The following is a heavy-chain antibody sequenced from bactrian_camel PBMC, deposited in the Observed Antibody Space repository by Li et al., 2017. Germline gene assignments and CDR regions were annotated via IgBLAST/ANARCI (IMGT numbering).Heavy chain of an antibody. D-gene: IGHD6*01. Sequence: VQLVESGGGSVQAGGSLRLSCTGSGFTFSDYGISWVRQAPGKGLEWVSTVHAGGSITYYPDSVKGRFAISRDNVKNTVYLQLNSLKIEDMAMYYCAAIYSGSWFYFSYLGQGTQVTVS. CDR2: VHAGGSIT. V-gene: IGHV3S40*01. CDR3: AAIYSGSWFYFSY. J-gene: IGHJ4*01. CDR1: GFTFSDYG.